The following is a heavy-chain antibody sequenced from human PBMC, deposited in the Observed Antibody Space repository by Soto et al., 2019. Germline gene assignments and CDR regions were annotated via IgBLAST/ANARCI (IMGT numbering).Heavy chain of an antibody. CDR2: INHSGST. V-gene: IGHV4-34*01. J-gene: IGHJ4*02. Sequence: QVPLQQWGAGLLKPSETLSLTCAVYGGSFSGYYWSWIRQPPGKGLEWIGEINHSGSTNYNPSLKSRVTISVDTSKNQFSLKLSSVTAADTAVYYCATRPWNDDVDYWGQGTLVTVSS. CDR3: ATRPWNDDVDY. CDR1: GGSFSGYY. D-gene: IGHD1-1*01.